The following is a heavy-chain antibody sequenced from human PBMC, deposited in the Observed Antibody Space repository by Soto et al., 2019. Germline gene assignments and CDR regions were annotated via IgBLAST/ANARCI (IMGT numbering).Heavy chain of an antibody. CDR2: ITSKTDGGTK. D-gene: IGHD4-17*01. CDR1: GFTLSNAW. CDR3: TTVLLMPFYGDYFKDSLNPLTDAFDI. J-gene: IGHJ3*02. V-gene: IGHV3-15*01. Sequence: EVQLVESGGGLVKPGGSLRLSCAASGFTLSNAWMSWVRQAPGKGLEWVGRITSKTDGGTKDYAAPVTGRFTISRDDSKNTLYLQMNSLKTEDTDVYYCTTVLLMPFYGDYFKDSLNPLTDAFDILGQGTMVTVSS.